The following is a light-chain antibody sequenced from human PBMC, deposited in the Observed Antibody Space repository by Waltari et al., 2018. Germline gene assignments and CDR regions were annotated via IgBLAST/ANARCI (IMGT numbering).Light chain of an antibody. CDR1: SSDVGGYDY. CDR3: SSYAGSNNAV. Sequence: QSALTQPPSASGSPGQSITISCTGTSSDVGGYDYVSGYQQHPGKAPKLMIYEVSKRPSGVPDRFSGSKSGNTASLTVSGLQAEDEADYYCSSYAGSNNAVFGGGTHLTVL. CDR2: EVS. V-gene: IGLV2-8*01. J-gene: IGLJ7*01.